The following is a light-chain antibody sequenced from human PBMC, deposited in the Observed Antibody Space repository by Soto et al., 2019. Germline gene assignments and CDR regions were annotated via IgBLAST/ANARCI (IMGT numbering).Light chain of an antibody. CDR3: QQSYSTPT. V-gene: IGKV4-1*01. J-gene: IGKJ4*01. Sequence: DIVMTQSPDSLAVSLGERATINCKSSQSVLYRSNNKNYLAWYQKKVGQPPKLLIYWASTRESGVPDRFSGSGSGTDFTLTISSLQTEDVADYYCQQSYSTPTFGGGTKVEIK. CDR1: QSVLYRSNNKNY. CDR2: WAS.